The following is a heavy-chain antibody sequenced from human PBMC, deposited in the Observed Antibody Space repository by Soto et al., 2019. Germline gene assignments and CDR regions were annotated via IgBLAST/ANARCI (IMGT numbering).Heavy chain of an antibody. J-gene: IGHJ3*02. V-gene: IGHV3-33*01. CDR2: IWYDGSNK. CDR1: GFTFSSYG. CDR3: ARERKGAFDI. Sequence: QVQLVESGGGVVQPGRSLRLSCAASGFTFSSYGMHWVRHAPGKGLEWVAVIWYDGSNKYYADSVKGLFTISRDNSKNTLYLQMNSLIAEDTAVYYCARERKGAFDIWGQGTMVTVSS.